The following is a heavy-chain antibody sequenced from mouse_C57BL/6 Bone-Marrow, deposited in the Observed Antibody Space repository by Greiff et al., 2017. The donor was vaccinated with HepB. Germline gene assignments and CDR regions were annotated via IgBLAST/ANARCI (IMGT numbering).Heavy chain of an antibody. CDR3: ARLDGYYYYFDY. D-gene: IGHD2-3*01. CDR2: INYDGSST. CDR1: GFTFSDYY. Sequence: DVMLVESEGGLVQPGSSMKLSCTASGFTFSDYYMAWVRQVPEKGLEWVANINYDGSSTYYLDSLKSRFIISRDNAKNILYLQMSSLKSEDTATYYCARLDGYYYYFDYWGQGTTLTVSS. J-gene: IGHJ2*01. V-gene: IGHV5-16*01.